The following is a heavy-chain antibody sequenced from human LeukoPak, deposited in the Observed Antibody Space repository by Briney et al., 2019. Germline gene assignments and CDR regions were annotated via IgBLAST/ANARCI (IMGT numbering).Heavy chain of an antibody. CDR1: GLTFSSYA. V-gene: IGHV3-64*01. CDR3: ARRGSGSYYFEC. D-gene: IGHD3-10*01. Sequence: GGSLRLSCSASGLTFSSYAIHCAPQAPGGGLEYVSAISSNGGSKYYAISVKGRLTISRDNSKNTLDLQMGRERAEDMAVYCCARRGSGSYYFECQGPGAIVTVAS. J-gene: IGHJ4*02. CDR2: ISSNGGSK.